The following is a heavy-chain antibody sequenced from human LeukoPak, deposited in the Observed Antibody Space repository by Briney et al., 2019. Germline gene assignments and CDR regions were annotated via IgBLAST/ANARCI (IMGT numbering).Heavy chain of an antibody. V-gene: IGHV4-59*13. CDR2: IYYTGST. J-gene: IGHJ4*02. Sequence: PSETLSLTCTAPGGSISSYYWSWIRQPPGKGLEWLGYIYYTGSTNYNPSLKGRVTLSIDTSKNQFSLNLSSVTAADTAVYYCARAQIAARRDFDHWGQGTLATVSS. CDR1: GGSISSYY. D-gene: IGHD6-6*01. CDR3: ARAQIAARRDFDH.